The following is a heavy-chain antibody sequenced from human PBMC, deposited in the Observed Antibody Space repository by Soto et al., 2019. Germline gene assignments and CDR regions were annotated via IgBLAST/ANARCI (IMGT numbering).Heavy chain of an antibody. CDR3: AREWGRYSREGWFDP. CDR2: IYYSGST. V-gene: IGHV4-59*01. D-gene: IGHD6-13*01. Sequence: SETLSLTCTVSGGSISSYYWSWIRQPPGKGLEWIGYIYYSGSTNYNPSLKSRVTISVDTSKNQFSLKLSSVTAADTAVYYCAREWGRYSREGWFDPWGQGTLVTVPS. CDR1: GGSISSYY. J-gene: IGHJ5*02.